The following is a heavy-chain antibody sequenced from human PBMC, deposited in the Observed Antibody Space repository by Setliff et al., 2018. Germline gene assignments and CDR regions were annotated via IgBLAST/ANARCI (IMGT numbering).Heavy chain of an antibody. V-gene: IGHV4-38-2*01. CDR3: ARAHTWSLPNDNSGYPGWFDP. D-gene: IGHD3-22*01. Sequence: SETLSLTCAVSGFSISSGYYWGWIRQPPGKGLEWIVNIHHSGKAYYNPSLKGRVTMSVDTSKNHVSLKLSSVTAADAAVYYCARAHTWSLPNDNSGYPGWFDPWGQGTQVTVSS. CDR2: IHHSGKA. CDR1: GFSISSGYY. J-gene: IGHJ5*02.